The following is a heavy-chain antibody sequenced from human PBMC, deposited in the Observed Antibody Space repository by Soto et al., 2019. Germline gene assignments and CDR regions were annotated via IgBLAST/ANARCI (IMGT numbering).Heavy chain of an antibody. CDR1: VFTFSSYG. V-gene: IGHV3-33*01. CDR2: IWYDGSNK. CDR3: AREGYYYDSSGFRTYDAFDI. Sequence: GGSLRLSCASSVFTFSSYGMHWVRQAPGKGLEWVAVIWYDGSNKYYADSVKGRFTISRDNSKNMLYLQMNSLRAEDTAVYYCAREGYYYDSSGFRTYDAFDIWGQGTMVTVSS. J-gene: IGHJ3*02. D-gene: IGHD3-22*01.